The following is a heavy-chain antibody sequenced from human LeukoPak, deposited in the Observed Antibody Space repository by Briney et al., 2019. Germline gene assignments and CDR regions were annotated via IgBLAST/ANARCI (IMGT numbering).Heavy chain of an antibody. CDR3: AKSRTGGYSLVY. J-gene: IGHJ4*02. Sequence: GGSLRLSCAASGFTFSSYSMNWVRQAPGKGLEWVSCISSSSSTIYYADSVKGRFTTSRDNAKNSLYLQMNSLRAEDTAVYYCAKSRTGGYSLVYWGQGTLVTVSS. V-gene: IGHV3-48*04. CDR1: GFTFSSYS. D-gene: IGHD5-18*01. CDR2: ISSSSSTI.